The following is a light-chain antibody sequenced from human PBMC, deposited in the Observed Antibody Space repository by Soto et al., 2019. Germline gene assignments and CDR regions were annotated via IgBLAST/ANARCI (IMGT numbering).Light chain of an antibody. V-gene: IGKV3-20*01. Sequence: EIVLTQSPGTLSLSPGEIATLSCRASQSLSSSYLAWYQQRPGQAPRLLIYAAFSRATGIPDRFSGSGSGTDFTLTINRLAPEDFAVYYCQRYGSSSLTFGGGTKVEMK. J-gene: IGKJ4*01. CDR1: QSLSSSY. CDR3: QRYGSSSLT. CDR2: AAF.